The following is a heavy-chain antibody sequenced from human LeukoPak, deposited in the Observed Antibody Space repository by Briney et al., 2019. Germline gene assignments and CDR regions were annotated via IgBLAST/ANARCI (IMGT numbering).Heavy chain of an antibody. V-gene: IGHV4-59*08. J-gene: IGHJ4*02. CDR1: GGSISSYY. CDR3: ARHGWGVRGVIPEYYFGY. Sequence: SETLSLTCTVSGGSISSYYWSWIRQPPGKGLEWIGYIYYSGSTNYNPSLKSRVTISVDTSKNQFSLKLSSVTAADTAVYYCARHGWGVRGVIPEYYFGYWGQGTLVTVSS. CDR2: IYYSGST. D-gene: IGHD3-10*01.